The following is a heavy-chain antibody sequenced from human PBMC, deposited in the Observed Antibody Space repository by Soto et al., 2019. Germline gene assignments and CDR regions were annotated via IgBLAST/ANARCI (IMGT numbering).Heavy chain of an antibody. CDR3: ARVSNPRNWFDP. V-gene: IGHV1-69*06. CDR2: IIPIFGTA. CDR1: GGTFSSYA. Sequence: SVKVSCKASGGTFSSYAISWVRQAPGQGLEWMGGIIPIFGTANYAQKFQGRVTITADKSTSTAYMELSSLRSEDTAVYYCARVSNPRNWFDPWGQGTLVTVSS. J-gene: IGHJ5*02.